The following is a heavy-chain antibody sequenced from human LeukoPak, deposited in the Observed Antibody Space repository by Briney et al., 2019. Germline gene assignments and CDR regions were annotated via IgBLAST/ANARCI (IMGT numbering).Heavy chain of an antibody. J-gene: IGHJ6*03. CDR2: INHGGST. V-gene: IGHV4-34*01. CDR3: ARAGDSSSWYPYYYYYMDV. CDR1: GGSFSNYY. D-gene: IGHD6-13*01. Sequence: SETLSLTCAVYGGSFSNYYWSWIRQPPGKGLEWIGEINHGGSTNYNPSLKSRVTISVDTSKNQFSLKLSSVTAADTAVYYCARAGDSSSWYPYYYYYMDVWGKGTTVTVSS.